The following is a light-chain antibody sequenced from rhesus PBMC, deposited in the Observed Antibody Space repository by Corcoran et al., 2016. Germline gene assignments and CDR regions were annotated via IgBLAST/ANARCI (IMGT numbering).Light chain of an antibody. J-gene: IGKJ4*01. CDR3: QQSKSYPLT. Sequence: DIQLTQSPSPLSASVGDRVTITCRASQGISSYLAWYQQKSGKAPKLLIYDASNLQSGLPSRFSGSGSRTEFTLTISSLQPEDFATYYCQQSKSYPLTFGGGTKVEIK. V-gene: IGKV1-38*01. CDR1: QGISSY. CDR2: DAS.